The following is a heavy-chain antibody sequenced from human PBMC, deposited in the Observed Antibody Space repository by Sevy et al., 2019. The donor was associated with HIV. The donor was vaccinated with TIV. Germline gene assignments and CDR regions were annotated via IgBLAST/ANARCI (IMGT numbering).Heavy chain of an antibody. CDR1: GYRFISYW. V-gene: IGHV5-51*01. J-gene: IGHJ4*02. CDR3: ARRGYDSSGYPQYYFDY. CDR2: IYPGDSDI. D-gene: IGHD3-22*01. Sequence: GESLKISCKGSGYRFISYWIGWVRQMPGKGLEWMGIIYPGDSDIRYSPSFQGQVTISADKSINTAYLQWSSLKASDTAMYFCARRGYDSSGYPQYYFDYWGQGTLVTVSS.